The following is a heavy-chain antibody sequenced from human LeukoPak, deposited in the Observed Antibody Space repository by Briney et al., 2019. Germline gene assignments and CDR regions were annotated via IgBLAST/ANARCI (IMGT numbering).Heavy chain of an antibody. V-gene: IGHV4-30-4*08. CDR2: IYYSGST. D-gene: IGHD6-19*01. CDR3: ARSPYSSGWYGY. CDR1: GGSISSGDYY. J-gene: IGHJ4*02. Sequence: SETLSLTCTVSGGSISSGDYYWSWIRQPPGKGLEWIGYIYYSGSTYYNPSLKSRVTISIDTSKNQFSLKLSSVTAADTAVYYCARSPYSSGWYGYWGQGTLVTVSS.